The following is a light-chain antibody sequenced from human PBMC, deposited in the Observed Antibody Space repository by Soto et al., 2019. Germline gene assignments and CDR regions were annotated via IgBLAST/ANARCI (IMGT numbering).Light chain of an antibody. Sequence: QSVLTQPSSLSGSPGQSITISCTGTISDVGSYNLVSWYQQHPGKAPKLMIYEGSKRPSGVSNRFSGSKSGNTASLTISGLQAEDEADYYCCSYAGSYVFGTGTKVTVL. CDR2: EGS. CDR1: ISDVGSYNL. J-gene: IGLJ1*01. CDR3: CSYAGSYV. V-gene: IGLV2-23*01.